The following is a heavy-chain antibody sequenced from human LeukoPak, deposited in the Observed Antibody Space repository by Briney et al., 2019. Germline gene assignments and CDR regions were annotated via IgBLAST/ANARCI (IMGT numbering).Heavy chain of an antibody. CDR1: GFTFSTYA. CDR3: AARPGEVAVPYDY. CDR2: ISRGGDVT. D-gene: IGHD2-15*01. V-gene: IGHV3-23*01. J-gene: IGHJ4*02. Sequence: GGSLRLSCAAAGFTFSTYAMTWVRQAPGKGLEWVSFISRGGDVTYYADSVKGRFTISRDSSKNTLYLQMHRLRAEDTAGYYCAARPGEVAVPYDYWGQGTLVTVSS.